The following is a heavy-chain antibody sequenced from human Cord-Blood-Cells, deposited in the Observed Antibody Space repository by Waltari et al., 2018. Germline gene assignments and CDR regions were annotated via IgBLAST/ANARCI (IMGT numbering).Heavy chain of an antibody. CDR1: GGSISSSNW. Sequence: QVQLQESGPGLVKPSGTLSLTCAVSGGSISSSNWWSWVRQPPGKGLEWIGEIYHSGSTNYNPSLKSRVTISVDKSKNQFSLKLSSGTAADTAVYYCARDSSSSSNYYYYYGMDVWGQGTTVTVSS. D-gene: IGHD6-6*01. J-gene: IGHJ6*02. CDR3: ARDSSSSSNYYYYYGMDV. CDR2: IYHSGST. V-gene: IGHV4-4*02.